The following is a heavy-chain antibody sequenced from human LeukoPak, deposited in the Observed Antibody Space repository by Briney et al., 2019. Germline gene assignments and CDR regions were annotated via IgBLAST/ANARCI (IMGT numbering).Heavy chain of an antibody. J-gene: IGHJ3*02. CDR1: GFTFSIYA. D-gene: IGHD2-15*01. CDR2: LRGSGGST. V-gene: IGHV3-23*01. CDR3: AKDYCSGGSCYFDAFDI. Sequence: GGSLRLSCAASGFTFSIYAMSWVRQAPGKGVEGVSALRGSGGSTYYADYVKGRFAISRDNSKNTLYLQINSLRAEDTAVYYCAKDYCSGGSCYFDAFDIWGQGTMVTVSS.